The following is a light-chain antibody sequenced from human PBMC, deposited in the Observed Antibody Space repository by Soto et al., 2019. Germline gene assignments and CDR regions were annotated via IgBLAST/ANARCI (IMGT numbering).Light chain of an antibody. J-gene: IGLJ2*01. CDR1: SSDVGGYNY. Sequence: QSALTQPPSASGSSGQSVTISCTGTSSDVGGYNYVSWYQQHPGKAPKLMIYEVNKRPSGLPDRFSGSKSGNTASLTVSGLQAEDEADYYCSSYAGSKGATVFGGGTKLTVL. CDR2: EVN. V-gene: IGLV2-8*01. CDR3: SSYAGSKGATV.